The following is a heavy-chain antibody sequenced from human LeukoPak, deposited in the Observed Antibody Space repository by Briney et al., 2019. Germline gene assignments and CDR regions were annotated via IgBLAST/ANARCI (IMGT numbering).Heavy chain of an antibody. CDR3: ARAFYSNSPFDY. D-gene: IGHD4-11*01. J-gene: IGHJ4*02. Sequence: ASVKVSCKASSYTFTSYAISWVRQAPGQGLEWMGGIIPIFGTANYAQKFQGRVTITADESTSTAYMELSSLRSEDTAVYYCARAFYSNSPFDYWGQGTLVTVSS. CDR2: IIPIFGTA. V-gene: IGHV1-69*13. CDR1: SYTFTSYA.